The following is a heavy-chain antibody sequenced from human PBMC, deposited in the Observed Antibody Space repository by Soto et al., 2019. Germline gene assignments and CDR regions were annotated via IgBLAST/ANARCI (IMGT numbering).Heavy chain of an antibody. CDR2: IYPGDSDT. Sequence: PGESLKISCKGSGYSFTSYWIGWVRQMPGKGLEWMGIIYPGDSDTRYSPSFQGQVTISADKSISTAYLQWSSLKASDTAMYYCASQTRRPYYDFWSGQYEDYYGMDVWGQGTTVTVSS. CDR1: GYSFTSYW. V-gene: IGHV5-51*01. J-gene: IGHJ6*02. D-gene: IGHD3-3*01. CDR3: ASQTRRPYYDFWSGQYEDYYGMDV.